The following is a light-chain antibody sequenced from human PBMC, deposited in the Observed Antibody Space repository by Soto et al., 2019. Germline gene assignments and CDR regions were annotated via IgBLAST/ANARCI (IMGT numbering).Light chain of an antibody. CDR1: SSDVGGYNY. V-gene: IGLV2-14*03. Sequence: QSVLTQPASVSGSPGQSITISCTGTSSDVGGYNYVSWYQHHPGKAPKLLIYDVSNRPSGISNRFSDSKSDNTASLTISGLQPEDEADYYCSSYTTSNTRQIVFGTGTKSPS. J-gene: IGLJ1*01. CDR3: SSYTTSNTRQIV. CDR2: DVS.